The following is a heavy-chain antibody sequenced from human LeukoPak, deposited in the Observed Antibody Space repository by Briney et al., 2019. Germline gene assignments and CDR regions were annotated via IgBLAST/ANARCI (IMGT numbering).Heavy chain of an antibody. CDR3: ARDRVGYDILTGTNYGMDV. CDR2: ISGSGGST. CDR1: GFTFSSYA. D-gene: IGHD3-9*01. Sequence: GGSLRLSCAASGFTFSSYAMSWVRQAPGRGLDWVSGISGSGGSTYYADSVKGRFTISRDNSKNTLNLQMNSLRAEDTAVYYCARDRVGYDILTGTNYGMDVWGQGTTVTVSS. J-gene: IGHJ6*02. V-gene: IGHV3-23*01.